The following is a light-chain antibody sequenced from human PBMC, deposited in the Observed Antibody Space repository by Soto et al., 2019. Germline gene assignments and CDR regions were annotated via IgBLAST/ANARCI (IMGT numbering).Light chain of an antibody. J-gene: IGLJ2*01. Sequence: QSVLTQPPSVSGTPGQRVTLSCSGSRSNIGGNAVTWYQQVPGTAPKLLIYANDQRPSGISDRFSGSKSSTSASLAISGLQSEDEADYYCAVWDDNLRGLFGGGTKLTVL. CDR1: RSNIGGNA. V-gene: IGLV1-44*01. CDR3: AVWDDNLRGL. CDR2: AND.